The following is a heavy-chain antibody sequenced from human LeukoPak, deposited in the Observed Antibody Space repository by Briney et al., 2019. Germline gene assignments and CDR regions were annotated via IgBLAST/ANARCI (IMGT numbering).Heavy chain of an antibody. D-gene: IGHD5-12*01. CDR1: GGSISSGDYY. CDR2: IYYSGST. J-gene: IGHJ4*02. CDR3: ARGTGYSGYKN. Sequence: SQTLSLTCTVSGGSISSGDYYWSWIRQPPGKGLEWIGYIYYSGSTYYNPSLKSRVTISVGTSKNQFSLKLSSVTAADTAVYYCARGTGYSGYKNWGQGALVTVSS. V-gene: IGHV4-30-4*01.